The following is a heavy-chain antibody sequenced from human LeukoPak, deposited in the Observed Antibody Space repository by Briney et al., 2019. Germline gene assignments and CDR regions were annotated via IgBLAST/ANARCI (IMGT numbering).Heavy chain of an antibody. CDR2: ISSSSSYI. CDR3: ARGVLGYCSGGSCYSNWFDP. Sequence: GGSLRLSCAASGFTFSSYSMNWVRQAPGKGLEWVSSISSSSSYIYYADSVKGRFTISRDNAKNSLYLQMNSLRAEGTAVYYCARGVLGYCSGGSCYSNWFDPWGQGTLVTVSS. CDR1: GFTFSSYS. D-gene: IGHD2-15*01. J-gene: IGHJ5*02. V-gene: IGHV3-21*01.